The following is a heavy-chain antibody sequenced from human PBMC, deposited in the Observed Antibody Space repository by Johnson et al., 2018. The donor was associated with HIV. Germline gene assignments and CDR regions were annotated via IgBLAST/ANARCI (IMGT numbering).Heavy chain of an antibody. Sequence: QVQLVESGGGVVQPGRSLRLSCAASGFTFSSYAMHWVRQAPGKGLEWVAVLSYDGSNKYYADSVKGRFTISSDNSKNTLYLQMNSLRAEDTAVYYCARGPITIFGVVTTGDAFDIWGQGTMVTVSS. CDR1: GFTFSSYA. D-gene: IGHD3-3*01. V-gene: IGHV3-30-3*01. CDR3: ARGPITIFGVVTTGDAFDI. J-gene: IGHJ3*02. CDR2: LSYDGSNK.